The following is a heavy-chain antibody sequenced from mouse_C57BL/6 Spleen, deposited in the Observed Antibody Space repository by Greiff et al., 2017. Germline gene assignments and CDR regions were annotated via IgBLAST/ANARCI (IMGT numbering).Heavy chain of an antibody. J-gene: IGHJ4*01. D-gene: IGHD2-4*01. CDR1: GFTFSDYG. V-gene: IGHV5-17*01. Sequence: EVQGVESGGGLVKPGGSLKLSCAASGFTFSDYGMHWVRQAPEKGLEWVAYISSGSSTLYYADTVKGRFTISRDNAKNTLFLQMTSLRSEDTAMYYCARPGNYEPYYYAMDYWGQGTSVTVSS. CDR3: ARPGNYEPYYYAMDY. CDR2: ISSGSSTL.